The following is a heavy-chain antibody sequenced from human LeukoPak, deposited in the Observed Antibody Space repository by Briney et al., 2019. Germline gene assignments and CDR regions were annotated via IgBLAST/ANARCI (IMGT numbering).Heavy chain of an antibody. J-gene: IGHJ3*02. CDR2: ISGDGGST. D-gene: IGHD1-26*01. CDR3: ARWDSDAFDI. V-gene: IGHV3-43*02. CDR1: GFTFDDYA. Sequence: GGSLRLSCAASGFTFDDYAMHWVRQAPGKGLEWVSLISGDGGSTYYADSVKGRFTISRDNSKNSLYLQMNSLRAEDTALYYCARWDSDAFDIWGQGTMVTVSS.